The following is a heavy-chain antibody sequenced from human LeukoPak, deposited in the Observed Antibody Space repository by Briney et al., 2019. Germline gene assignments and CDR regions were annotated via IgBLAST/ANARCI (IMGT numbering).Heavy chain of an antibody. CDR1: GYTFTSYS. CDR2: ISTYNYNT. CDR3: ARQFDTTIGIHDY. Sequence: GASVKVSCKTSGYTFTSYSVSWVRQAPGQRLEWMGWISTYNYNTNYAQKFRGRVTLTKDTSTSTVYMELRSLRSDDTAIYYCARQFDTTIGIHDYWGQGTPVTVSS. J-gene: IGHJ4*02. V-gene: IGHV1-18*01. D-gene: IGHD3-16*02.